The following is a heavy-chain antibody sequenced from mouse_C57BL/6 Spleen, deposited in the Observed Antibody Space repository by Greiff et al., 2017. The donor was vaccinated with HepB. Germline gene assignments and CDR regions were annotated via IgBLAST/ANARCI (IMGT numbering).Heavy chain of an antibody. J-gene: IGHJ4*01. CDR3: ARYKWLRHAMDY. CDR2: IRNKANGYTT. CDR1: GFTFTDYY. V-gene: IGHV7-3*01. Sequence: EVQGVESGGGLVQPGGSLSLSCAASGFTFTDYYMSWVRQPPGKALEWLGFIRNKANGYTTEYSASVQGRFTISRDNSQSILYLQMNALRAEDSATYYCARYKWLRHAMDYWGQGTSVTVSS. D-gene: IGHD2-2*01.